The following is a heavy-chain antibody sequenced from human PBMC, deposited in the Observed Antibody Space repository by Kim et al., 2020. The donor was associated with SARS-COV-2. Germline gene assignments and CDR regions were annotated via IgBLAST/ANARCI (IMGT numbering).Heavy chain of an antibody. Sequence: SPSFQGKVTISADKSISTAYLQWSSLKASDTAIYYCARTVMVRGVIINDYWGQGTLVTVSS. V-gene: IGHV5-51*01. J-gene: IGHJ4*02. D-gene: IGHD3-10*01. CDR3: ARTVMVRGVIINDY.